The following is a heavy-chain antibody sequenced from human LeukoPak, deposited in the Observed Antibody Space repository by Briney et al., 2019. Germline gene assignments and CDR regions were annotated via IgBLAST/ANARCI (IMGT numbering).Heavy chain of an antibody. V-gene: IGHV3-48*02. CDR1: GFTFSSYS. J-gene: IGHJ6*02. CDR2: ISGSSSTI. CDR3: ARDGTYGDYNYYYGLDV. Sequence: GGSLRLSCAASGFTFSSYSMNWVRQAPGKGLEWVSYISGSSSTIYYADSVKGRFTISRDNAKNSLYLQMNSLRDEDTAVYYCARDGTYGDYNYYYGLDVWGQGTPVTVSS. D-gene: IGHD4-17*01.